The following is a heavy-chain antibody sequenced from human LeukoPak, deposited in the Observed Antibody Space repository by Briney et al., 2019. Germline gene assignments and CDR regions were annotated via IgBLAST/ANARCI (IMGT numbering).Heavy chain of an antibody. CDR2: IYYSGTT. D-gene: IGHD3-10*01. J-gene: IGHJ6*03. CDR3: ARVLMLRGLRLMAYYYHYSMDV. V-gene: IGHV4-39*01. Sequence: SETLSLTCTVSGGSISSSRYYWGWIRQPPGKGLEWIGNIYYSGTTYYNPSLKSRVTISLDTSKNQLSLKLSSVTAADTAVYFCARVLMLRGLRLMAYYYHYSMDVWGKGTTVTISS. CDR1: GGSISSSRYY.